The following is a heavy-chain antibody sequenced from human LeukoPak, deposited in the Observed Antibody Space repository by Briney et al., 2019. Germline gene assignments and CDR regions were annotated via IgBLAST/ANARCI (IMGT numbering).Heavy chain of an antibody. V-gene: IGHV3-7*01. J-gene: IGHJ4*02. Sequence: GGSLRLSCAASGFTFSTYWMTWVRQAPGKGLEWVANVNQDGDEKYYLDSVKGRFTISRDNTKNSLYLQMNSLRAEDTAVYYCARGPSGYHNTGGQGTLVTVSS. CDR1: GFTFSTYW. CDR2: VNQDGDEK. D-gene: IGHD5-12*01. CDR3: ARGPSGYHNT.